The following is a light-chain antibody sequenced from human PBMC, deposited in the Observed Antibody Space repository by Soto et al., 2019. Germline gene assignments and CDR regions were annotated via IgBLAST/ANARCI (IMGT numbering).Light chain of an antibody. J-gene: IGKJ3*01. CDR3: QQSYSTLFT. V-gene: IGKV1-39*01. CDR2: AAS. CDR1: QTIIRY. Sequence: DIQMTQSPSSLSASVGDRVTNTCRASQTIIRYLNWYQQKPGRAPNLLIYAASNLQSGVPSRFSGSGSGTEFALTISSLQPEDFATYYCQQSYSTLFTFGPGTKVEIK.